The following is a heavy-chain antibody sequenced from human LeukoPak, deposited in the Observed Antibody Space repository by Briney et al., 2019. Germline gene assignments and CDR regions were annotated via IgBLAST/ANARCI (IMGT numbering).Heavy chain of an antibody. CDR3: ALMRAGYPQ. CDR2: IRHDGSHK. D-gene: IGHD5-12*01. CDR1: VFIFSNYG. Sequence: VGSLRLSCTASVFIFSNYGMHWVRQALGKGLEWVAFIRHDGSHKSYADSVKGRFTISRDNSKNTLYLQMNSLRAEDTAVYYCALMRAGYPQWAQGTLVTVSS. V-gene: IGHV3-30*02. J-gene: IGHJ4*02.